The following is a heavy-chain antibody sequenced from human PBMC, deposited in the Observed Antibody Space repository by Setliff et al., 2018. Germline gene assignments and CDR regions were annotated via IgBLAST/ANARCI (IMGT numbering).Heavy chain of an antibody. Sequence: SVKVSCKASGGTFSSYAISWVRQAPGQGLEWMGGIIPIFGTANYAQKFQGRVTITTDESTSTAYMEVTRLRSEDTAVYYCATARGSDILTGKGHYYYGMDVWGQGTTVTVSS. CDR1: GGTFSSYA. V-gene: IGHV1-69*05. D-gene: IGHD3-9*01. J-gene: IGHJ6*02. CDR3: ATARGSDILTGKGHYYYGMDV. CDR2: IIPIFGTA.